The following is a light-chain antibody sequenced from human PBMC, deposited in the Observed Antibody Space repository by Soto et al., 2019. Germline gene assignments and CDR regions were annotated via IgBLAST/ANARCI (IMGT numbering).Light chain of an antibody. V-gene: IGLV2-23*01. J-gene: IGLJ1*01. CDR1: NSDVGTHNL. CDR2: EGT. CDR3: CSYALL. Sequence: QSFLTQPASVSGSPGQSITISCTGTNSDVGTHNLVSWYQQHPGKAPKLIIYEGTKRPSGVSNRFSGSKSGNTASLTISGLQAEDEADYYCCSYALLFGTGTKVTVL.